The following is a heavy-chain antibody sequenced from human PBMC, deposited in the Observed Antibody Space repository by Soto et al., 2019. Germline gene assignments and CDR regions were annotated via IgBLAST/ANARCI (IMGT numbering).Heavy chain of an antibody. J-gene: IGHJ4*02. V-gene: IGHV4-30-2*01. Sequence: PPETLSLTCGVSGGFLSGGTYSWNWIRQPPGKGLEWIGYIFPSGITYYNPSLKSRVTISIDVSKNQFSLSLRSLTAADTAVYYCARSREFDYWSQGTLVTVSS. CDR1: GGFLSGGTYS. CDR2: IFPSGIT. CDR3: ARSREFDY.